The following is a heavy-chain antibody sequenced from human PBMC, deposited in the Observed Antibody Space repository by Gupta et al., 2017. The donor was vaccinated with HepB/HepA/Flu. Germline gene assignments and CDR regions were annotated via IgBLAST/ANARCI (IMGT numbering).Heavy chain of an antibody. CDR1: GFTFGNSD. D-gene: IGHD3-10*01. CDR3: AKEGRSFTPGY. V-gene: IGHV3-23*01. CDR2: ISYTDSGT. Sequence: DAQLLESGGCLVQPGGSLRLSCEASGFTFGNSDLSWVRQAPGKGLEWVSTISYTDSGTYYADSVKGRFTSSRDNSKNTLYLQMISLRDDDTAVYYCAKEGRSFTPGYWGPGTLVTVSS. J-gene: IGHJ4*02.